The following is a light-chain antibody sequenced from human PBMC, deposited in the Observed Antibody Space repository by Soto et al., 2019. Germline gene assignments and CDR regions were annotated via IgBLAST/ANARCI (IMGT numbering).Light chain of an antibody. J-gene: IGLJ1*01. CDR2: EVS. CDR3: SSYAGSNNSEV. Sequence: HCALTQPASASRSPGESVTISCTGTNSNVGGYNYVSWYQQHPGKAPKLMIYEVSKRPSGVPDRFSGSKSGNTASLTVSGLQAEDEADYYCSSYAGSNNSEVSGTRTKVPV. CDR1: NSNVGGYNY. V-gene: IGLV2-8*01.